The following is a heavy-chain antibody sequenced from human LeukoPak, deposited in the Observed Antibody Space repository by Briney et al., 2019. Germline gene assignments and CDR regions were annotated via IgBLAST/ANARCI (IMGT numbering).Heavy chain of an antibody. CDR1: GGTFSSYA. J-gene: IGHJ3*02. CDR2: IIPILGIA. Sequence: ASVKVSCKASGGTFSSYAISWVRQAPGQGLEWMGRIIPILGIANYAQKFQGRVTITADKSTSTAYMELSSLRSEDTAVYYCARDSSRKGAFDIWGQGTMVTVSS. CDR3: ARDSSRKGAFDI. D-gene: IGHD6-13*01. V-gene: IGHV1-69*04.